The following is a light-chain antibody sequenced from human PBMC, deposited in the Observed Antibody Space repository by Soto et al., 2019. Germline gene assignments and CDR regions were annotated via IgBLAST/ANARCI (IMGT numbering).Light chain of an antibody. CDR1: GSNIGSHD. Sequence: QSVLTQPPSASGTPGQRVTISCSGSGSNIGSHDVYWYQHLPGTAPKVLIYRNDQRPSGVPDRFSASRSGTSASLAISGLRSEYEADYYCVAWDDSLSGRVFGGVTKLTVL. V-gene: IGLV1-47*02. CDR3: VAWDDSLSGRV. J-gene: IGLJ3*02. CDR2: RND.